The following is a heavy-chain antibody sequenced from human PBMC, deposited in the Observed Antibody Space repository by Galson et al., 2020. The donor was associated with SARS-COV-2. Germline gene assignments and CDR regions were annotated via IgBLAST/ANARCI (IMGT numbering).Heavy chain of an antibody. D-gene: IGHD6-13*01. Sequence: GGSLRLSCAASGFTFSSYGMHWVRQAPGKGLEWVAVISYDGSNKYYADSVKGRFTISRDNSKNTLYLQMNSLRAEDTAVYYCATEPIAAAHQNDGMDVWGQGTTVTVSS. CDR2: ISYDGSNK. J-gene: IGHJ6*02. CDR3: ATEPIAAAHQNDGMDV. V-gene: IGHV3-30*03. CDR1: GFTFSSYG.